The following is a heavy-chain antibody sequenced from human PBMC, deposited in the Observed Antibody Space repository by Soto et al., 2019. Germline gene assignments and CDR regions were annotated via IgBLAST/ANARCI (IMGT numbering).Heavy chain of an antibody. CDR2: IYYSGST. J-gene: IGHJ6*02. D-gene: IGHD3-3*01. Sequence: SETLSLTCTVSGGSISSSSYYWGWIRQPPGKGLEWIGSIYYSGSTYYNPSLKSRVTISVDTSKNQFSLKLSSVTAADTAVYYCAGVVQADYHYGMDVWGQGTTVTVSS. CDR1: GGSISSSSYY. V-gene: IGHV4-39*01. CDR3: AGVVQADYHYGMDV.